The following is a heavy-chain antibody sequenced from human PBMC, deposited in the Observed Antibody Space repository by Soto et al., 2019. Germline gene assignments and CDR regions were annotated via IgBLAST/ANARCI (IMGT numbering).Heavy chain of an antibody. V-gene: IGHV4-34*01. CDR3: ARYEYGNSLYGVDV. CDR1: GESFSGYY. D-gene: IGHD1-7*01. Sequence: SETLSLTCVVSGESFSGYYWSWIRQTPGMGLEWIGEVDHRGSTTYNPSLKNRASISIDSSKNLFSLELTSVTAAATALYFCARYEYGNSLYGVDVWGQGTRVTVSS. CDR2: VDHRGST. J-gene: IGHJ6*02.